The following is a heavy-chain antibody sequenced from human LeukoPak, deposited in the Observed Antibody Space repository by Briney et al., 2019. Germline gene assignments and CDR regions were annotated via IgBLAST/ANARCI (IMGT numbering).Heavy chain of an antibody. J-gene: IGHJ4*02. Sequence: PGGSLRLSCAASGFSFDDYAMHWVRQAPGKGLGWVSGISWNSGSIGYADSVKGRFTISRDNAKNSLYLQMNSLRAEDTALYYCAKDIVGYWGQGTLVTVSS. CDR2: ISWNSGSI. V-gene: IGHV3-9*01. D-gene: IGHD1-26*01. CDR3: AKDIVGY. CDR1: GFSFDDYA.